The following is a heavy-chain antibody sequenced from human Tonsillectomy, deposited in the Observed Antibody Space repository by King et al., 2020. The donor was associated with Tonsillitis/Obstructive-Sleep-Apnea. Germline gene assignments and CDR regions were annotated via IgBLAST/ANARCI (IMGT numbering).Heavy chain of an antibody. Sequence: VQLVESGGGLVKPGGSLRLSCAASGFTFSNAWMSWVRQAPGKGLEWGGRIKSKTDGGTTDYAAPVKGRFTISRDDSKNTLYLQMNSLKTEDTAVYYCTTDPAGYLGQGTLVTVSS. CDR1: GFTFSNAW. V-gene: IGHV3-15*01. CDR2: IKSKTDGGTT. CDR3: TTDPAGY. J-gene: IGHJ4*02.